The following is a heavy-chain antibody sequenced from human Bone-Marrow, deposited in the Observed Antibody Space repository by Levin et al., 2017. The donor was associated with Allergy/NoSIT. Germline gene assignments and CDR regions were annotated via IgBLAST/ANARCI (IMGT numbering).Heavy chain of an antibody. CDR3: ANGPGPRSFFDY. V-gene: IGHV3-30*18. CDR1: GFTFSSYG. J-gene: IGHJ4*02. Sequence: PGGSLRLSCEAPGFTFSSYGMHWVRQAPGKGLEWVAVISYDGSNQYYADSVKGRFTISRDNSKNTLYLQMNSLRMEDTAVYYCANGPGPRSFFDYWGQGTLVTVSS. CDR2: ISYDGSNQ. D-gene: IGHD3-16*02.